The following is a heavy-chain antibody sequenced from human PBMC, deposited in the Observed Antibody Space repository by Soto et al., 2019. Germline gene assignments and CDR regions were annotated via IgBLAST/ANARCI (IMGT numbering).Heavy chain of an antibody. CDR2: ISYDGSNK. V-gene: IGHV3-30-3*01. Sequence: GGSLRLSCAACGFTFSSYAMHWVRQAPGKGLEWVAVISYDGSNKYYADSVKGRFTLSRDKSKNTLYLQMNSLRAEDTAVYYCARLPCPRAVAVPFDPWGQGTLVTVSS. CDR3: ARLPCPRAVAVPFDP. CDR1: GFTFSSYA. J-gene: IGHJ5*02. D-gene: IGHD6-19*01.